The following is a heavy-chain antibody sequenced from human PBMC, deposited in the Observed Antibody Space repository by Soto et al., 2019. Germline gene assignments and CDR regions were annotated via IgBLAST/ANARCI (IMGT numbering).Heavy chain of an antibody. CDR2: INHSGST. D-gene: IGHD3-16*01. V-gene: IGHV4-34*01. J-gene: IGHJ6*02. CDR3: ARGGGLHYYYYYGMDV. Sequence: SETLSLTCAVYGGSFSGYYWSWIRQPPGKGLEWIGEINHSGSTNYNPSLKSRVTISVDTSKNQFSLKLSSVTAADTAVYYCARGGGLHYYYYYGMDVWGQGTTVT. CDR1: GGSFSGYY.